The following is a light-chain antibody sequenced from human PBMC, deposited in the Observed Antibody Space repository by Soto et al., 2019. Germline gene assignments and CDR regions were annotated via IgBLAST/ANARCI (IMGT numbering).Light chain of an antibody. V-gene: IGLV4-69*01. CDR1: SGHSSYA. Sequence: QSVLTQSPSASASLGASVKLTCTLSSGHSSYAIAWHQQQPEKGPRYLMKLNSDGSHSKGDGIPDRFSGSSSGAERYLPISSLQSEDEADYYCQTWGTGIWVFGGGTQLTVL. CDR2: LNSDGSH. J-gene: IGLJ3*02. CDR3: QTWGTGIWV.